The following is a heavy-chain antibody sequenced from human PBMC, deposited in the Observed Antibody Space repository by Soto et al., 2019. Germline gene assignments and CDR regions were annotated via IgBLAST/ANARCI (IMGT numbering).Heavy chain of an antibody. J-gene: IGHJ6*03. CDR3: ALSYYYYMDV. Sequence: EVQLLESGGGLVQPGGSLRLSCAASGFTFSSYAMSWVRQAPGKGLEWVSAISGSGGSTYYADYVKGRFTISRDNSKYTLYLQMNSRRAEDTAVYYCALSYYYYMDVLVKGTTLTVSS. CDR1: GFTFSSYA. CDR2: ISGSGGST. V-gene: IGHV3-23*01.